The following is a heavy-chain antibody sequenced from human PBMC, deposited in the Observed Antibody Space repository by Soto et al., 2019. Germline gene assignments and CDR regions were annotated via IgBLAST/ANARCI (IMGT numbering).Heavy chain of an antibody. D-gene: IGHD2-2*01. Sequence: GGSLRLSCAASGFTFSSYSMNWVRQAPGKGLEWVSSISSSSNYIYYADSVKGRFTISRDNAKNSLYLQMNSLRAEDTAVYYCARNPIVVVPAAMRGATYSRTELYYYYYGMDVWGQGTTVTVSS. V-gene: IGHV3-21*01. CDR3: ARNPIVVVPAAMRGATYSRTELYYYYYGMDV. CDR1: GFTFSSYS. CDR2: ISSSSNYI. J-gene: IGHJ6*02.